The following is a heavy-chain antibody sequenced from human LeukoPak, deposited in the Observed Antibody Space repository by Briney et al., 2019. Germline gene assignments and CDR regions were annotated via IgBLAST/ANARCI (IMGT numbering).Heavy chain of an antibody. V-gene: IGHV3-33*01. D-gene: IGHD2-2*01. J-gene: IGHJ4*02. Sequence: RRSLRLSCVASGFTFISYGMHWVRQAPGKGLDWVALIWYDGSNKYYADSVKGRFTISRDNSKNTLYLQMNSLRAEDTAVYYCARGKYQLHYFAYWGQGTLVTVSS. CDR2: IWYDGSNK. CDR1: GFTFISYG. CDR3: ARGKYQLHYFAY.